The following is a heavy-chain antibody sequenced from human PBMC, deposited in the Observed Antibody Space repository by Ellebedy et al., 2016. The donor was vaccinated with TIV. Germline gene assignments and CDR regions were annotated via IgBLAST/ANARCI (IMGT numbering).Heavy chain of an antibody. D-gene: IGHD3-9*01. CDR3: ARDRRTGRYEGIEY. J-gene: IGHJ4*02. CDR2: IKEDGIDK. Sequence: GGSLRLXCAASGFAFSDYWMSWARQAPGKGLEWMAMIKEDGIDKYYMDPVKGRFTISKDNSKNSLFLQMDSLRAEDTAVYYCARDRRTGRYEGIEYWGQGILVTVSS. CDR1: GFAFSDYW. V-gene: IGHV3-7*01.